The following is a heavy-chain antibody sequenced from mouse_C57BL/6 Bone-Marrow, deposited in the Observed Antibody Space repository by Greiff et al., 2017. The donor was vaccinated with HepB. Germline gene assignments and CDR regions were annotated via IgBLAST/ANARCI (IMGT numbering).Heavy chain of an antibody. CDR1: GYTFTSYG. V-gene: IGHV1-81*01. Sequence: QVQLQQSGAELARPGASVKLSCKASGYTFTSYGISWVKQRTGQGLEWIGEIYPRSGNTYYNEKFKGKATLTADKSSSTAYMELRSLTSEDSAVYFCARRDFNYGSSDGYFDVWGTGTTVTVSS. J-gene: IGHJ1*03. CDR3: ARRDFNYGSSDGYFDV. CDR2: IYPRSGNT. D-gene: IGHD1-1*01.